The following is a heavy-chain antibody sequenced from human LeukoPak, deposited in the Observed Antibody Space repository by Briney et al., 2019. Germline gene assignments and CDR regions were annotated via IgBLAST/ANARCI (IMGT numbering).Heavy chain of an antibody. Sequence: SETLSLTCAVYGGSFSGYYWNWIRQPPGKGLEWIGEINDSGSTNYNPFLKSRVSISVDTSKKQFSLKVNSVTAADTAVYYCARGVYGDYFTKTGYFDYWGQGTQVIVSP. CDR1: GGSFSGYY. J-gene: IGHJ4*02. D-gene: IGHD4-17*01. CDR3: ARGVYGDYFTKTGYFDY. V-gene: IGHV4-34*01. CDR2: INDSGST.